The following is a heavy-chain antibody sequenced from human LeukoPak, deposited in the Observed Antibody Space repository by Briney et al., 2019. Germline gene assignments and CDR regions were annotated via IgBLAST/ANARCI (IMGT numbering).Heavy chain of an antibody. V-gene: IGHV4-59*01. CDR3: ARQTSGYLGWFDP. J-gene: IGHJ5*02. CDR2: IYYGGST. Sequence: SETLSLTCTVSGGSISSYYWSWIRQPPGKGLEWIGYIYYGGSTNYNPSLRSRVTISVDTSKNQFSLKLSSVTAADTAVYYCARQTSGYLGWFDPWGQGTLVTVSS. CDR1: GGSISSYY. D-gene: IGHD5-12*01.